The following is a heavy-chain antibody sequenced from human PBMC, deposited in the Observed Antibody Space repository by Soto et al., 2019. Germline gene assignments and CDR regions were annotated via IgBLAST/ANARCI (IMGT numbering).Heavy chain of an antibody. V-gene: IGHV3-30-3*01. CDR2: ISYDGSNK. Sequence: QVQLVESGGGVVQPGRSLRLSCAASGFTFSSYAMHWVRQAPGKGLEWVAVISYDGSNKYYADSVKGRFTISRDNSKNTLYLQMNSLRAEDTAVYYCARDQSSSWYYYYGMDVWGQGTTVTVSS. J-gene: IGHJ6*02. D-gene: IGHD6-13*01. CDR1: GFTFSSYA. CDR3: ARDQSSSWYYYYGMDV.